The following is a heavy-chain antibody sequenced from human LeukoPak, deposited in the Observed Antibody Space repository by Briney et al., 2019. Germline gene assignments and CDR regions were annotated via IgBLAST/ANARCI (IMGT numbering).Heavy chain of an antibody. Sequence: HPGGSLRLSCAAPGFTFSSYGMHWVRQAPGKGLEWVAVISYDGSNKYYADSVKGRFTISRDNSKNTLYLQMNSLRAEDTAVYYCAKVAPDYYDSSGPFDYWGQGTLVTVPS. CDR2: ISYDGSNK. CDR1: GFTFSSYG. V-gene: IGHV3-30*18. D-gene: IGHD3-22*01. J-gene: IGHJ4*02. CDR3: AKVAPDYYDSSGPFDY.